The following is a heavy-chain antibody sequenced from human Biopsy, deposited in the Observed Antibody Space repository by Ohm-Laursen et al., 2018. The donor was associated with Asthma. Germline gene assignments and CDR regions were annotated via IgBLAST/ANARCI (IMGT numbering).Heavy chain of an antibody. CDR2: INPSGAGT. J-gene: IGHJ4*02. D-gene: IGHD2-8*01. V-gene: IGHV1-46*02. CDR3: ARARETTNYGDSDFDI. CDR1: GFSFDNYF. Sequence: ASVKVSCKASGFSFDNYFMHWVRQAPGQGLEWMGIINPSGAGTRYAEKFKGRLIVSRDASTSTAFMELRSPRSDDTAIYFCARARETTNYGDSDFDIWGQGTLITVSS.